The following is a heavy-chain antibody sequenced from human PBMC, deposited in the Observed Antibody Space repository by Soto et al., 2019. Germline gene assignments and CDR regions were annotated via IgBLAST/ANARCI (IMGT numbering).Heavy chain of an antibody. CDR2: ISYDGSNK. V-gene: IGHV3-30*03. J-gene: IGHJ4*02. CDR3: ARDLRRGGYSYGLQADC. Sequence: QVQLVESGGGVVQPGRSLRLSCAASGFTFSSYGMHWVRQAPGKGLEREAVISYDGSNKYYADSVKGRFTISRDNSKNSVYLEMNSRRAEDTAVYYCARDLRRGGYSYGLQADCGGQGTVV. D-gene: IGHD5-18*01. CDR1: GFTFSSYG.